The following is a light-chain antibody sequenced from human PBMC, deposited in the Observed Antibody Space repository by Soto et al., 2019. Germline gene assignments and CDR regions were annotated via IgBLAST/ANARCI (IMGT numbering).Light chain of an antibody. CDR1: QGVSSNN. CDR3: QQYDRSPWT. J-gene: IGKJ1*01. CDR2: GAS. Sequence: EIVLTQSPGTLSLSPGERATLSCRASQGVSSNNLAWYQQKPGQAPRLLIYGASSRATGIPDRFSGSGSGTDFTLTISRLEPEDFAVYYCQQYDRSPWTFGQGTKVEIK. V-gene: IGKV3-20*01.